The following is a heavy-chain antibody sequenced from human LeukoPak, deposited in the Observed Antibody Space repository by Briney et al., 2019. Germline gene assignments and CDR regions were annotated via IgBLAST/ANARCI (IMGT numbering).Heavy chain of an antibody. J-gene: IGHJ4*02. Sequence: PSETLSLTCTVSGGSISSYYWSWIRHPSGKGLEWIGFVSNSGSPTHNPSLKSRVTISEDTAKNQFSLELSSVTAADTAVYYCARIGHEDYYFDYWGQGTLVTVSS. V-gene: IGHV4-59*01. CDR2: VSNSGSP. CDR3: ARIGHEDYYFDY. CDR1: GGSISSYY.